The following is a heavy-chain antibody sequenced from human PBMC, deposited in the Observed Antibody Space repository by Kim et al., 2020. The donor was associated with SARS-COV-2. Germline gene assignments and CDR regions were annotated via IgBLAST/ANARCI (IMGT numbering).Heavy chain of an antibody. J-gene: IGHJ4*02. CDR2: T. D-gene: IGHD2-15*01. Sequence: TDYADSVTGRFTSSRDNSKNMLYLQMNSLRADDTALYYCAKEKGARLPFDYWGQGILVTVSS. V-gene: IGHV3-23*01. CDR3: AKEKGARLPFDY.